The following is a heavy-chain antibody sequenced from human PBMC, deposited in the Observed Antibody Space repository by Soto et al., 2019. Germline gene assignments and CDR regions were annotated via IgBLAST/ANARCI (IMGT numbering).Heavy chain of an antibody. CDR3: ARIGYCSGGSRYSVLGY. V-gene: IGHV1-46*01. D-gene: IGHD2-15*01. CDR2: INPSGGST. J-gene: IGHJ4*02. Sequence: ASVKVSCKASGYTFTSYYMHWVRQAPGQGLEWMGIINPSGGSTSYAQKFQGRVTMTTDTSTSTVYMELSSLRSDDTAVYYCARIGYCSGGSRYSVLGYWGQGTLVTVSS. CDR1: GYTFTSYY.